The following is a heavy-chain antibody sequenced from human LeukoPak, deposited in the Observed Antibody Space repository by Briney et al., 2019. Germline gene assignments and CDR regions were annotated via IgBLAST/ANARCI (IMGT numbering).Heavy chain of an antibody. D-gene: IGHD5-12*01. CDR3: ATGLDGYEFGY. Sequence: GSLRLSCAASGFTFSSYWMSWVRQAPGKGLEWIGSIYYSGSTYYNPSLKSRVTISVDTSKNQFSLKLSSVTAADTAVYYCATGLDGYEFGYWGREPWSPSPQ. CDR1: GFTFSSYW. CDR2: IYYSGST. V-gene: IGHV4-59*05. J-gene: IGHJ4*02.